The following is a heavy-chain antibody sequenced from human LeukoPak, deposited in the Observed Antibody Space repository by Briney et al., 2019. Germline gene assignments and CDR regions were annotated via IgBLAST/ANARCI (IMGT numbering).Heavy chain of an antibody. CDR2: IYTSGST. CDR1: GGSISSYY. J-gene: IGHJ5*02. D-gene: IGHD5-12*01. CDR3: ARGEDIVATRGPRNWFDP. V-gene: IGHV4-4*09. Sequence: PSETLSLTCTVSGGSISSYYWSWIRQPPGKGLEWIGYIYTSGSTNYNPSLKSRVTISVDTSKNQFSLKLSSVAAADTAVYYCARGEDIVATRGPRNWFDPWGQGTLVTVSS.